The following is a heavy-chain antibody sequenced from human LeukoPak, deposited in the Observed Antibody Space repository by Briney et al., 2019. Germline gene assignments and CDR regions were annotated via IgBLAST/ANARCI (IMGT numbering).Heavy chain of an antibody. Sequence: ASVKVSCKASGYTFTSYAMNWVRQAPEQGLEWMGWINTNTGNPTYAQGFTGRFVFSLDTSVSTAYLQISSLKAEDTAVYYCARDLYGIAAAGTEVGYWGQGTLVTVSS. D-gene: IGHD6-13*01. V-gene: IGHV7-4-1*02. CDR3: ARDLYGIAAAGTEVGY. CDR2: INTNTGNP. CDR1: GYTFTSYA. J-gene: IGHJ4*02.